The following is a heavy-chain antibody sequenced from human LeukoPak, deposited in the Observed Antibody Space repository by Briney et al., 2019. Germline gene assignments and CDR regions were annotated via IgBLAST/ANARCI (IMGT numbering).Heavy chain of an antibody. D-gene: IGHD6-19*01. CDR3: AREGSGVAGHFDY. Sequence: GGSLRLSCAASGFTFSSYRRNWVRRAPGKGLEWVSSISSSSSYIYYADAVKGRFTISRDNAKNSLYLQMNSLRAEDTAVYYCAREGSGVAGHFDYWGEGTLVTVSS. CDR1: GFTFSSYR. J-gene: IGHJ4*02. V-gene: IGHV3-21*01. CDR2: ISSSSSYI.